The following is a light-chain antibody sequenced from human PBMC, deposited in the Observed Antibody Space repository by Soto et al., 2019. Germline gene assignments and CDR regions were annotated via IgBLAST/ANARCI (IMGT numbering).Light chain of an antibody. CDR3: QRYNNGPPVT. J-gene: IGKJ3*01. V-gene: IGKV1-27*01. CDR1: QDSNNY. Sequence: DIPMTQSPSSLSASVGDIVTITCRASQDSNNYLAWYQQKPGKPPKLLIYAASTLQSGVPSRFSGGGSGTDFTLTINSLQPEDVATYYCQRYNNGPPVTFGPGTKV. CDR2: AAS.